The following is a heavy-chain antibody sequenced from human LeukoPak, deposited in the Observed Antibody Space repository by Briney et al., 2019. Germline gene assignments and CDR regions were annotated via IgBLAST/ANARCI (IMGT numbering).Heavy chain of an antibody. CDR1: GFSFSSYT. D-gene: IGHD3-22*01. CDR2: ITSSSTYI. Sequence: GGSLILSCAASGFSFSSYTMNWVRQAPGRGLEWVSSITSSSTYIYYADSVRGRFTVSRDNAKNALYLQMSSLRAEDTAVYFCARDLDYYDGSGYSSSALDYWGQGTLLTVSS. V-gene: IGHV3-21*01. CDR3: ARDLDYYDGSGYSSSALDY. J-gene: IGHJ4*02.